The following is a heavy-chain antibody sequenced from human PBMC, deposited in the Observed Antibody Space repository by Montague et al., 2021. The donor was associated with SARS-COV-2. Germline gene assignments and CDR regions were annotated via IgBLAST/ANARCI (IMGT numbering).Heavy chain of an antibody. Sequence: SETLSLTCTVSAGSISTNSYYWAWIRQPPGKGLEWIGSLSYSGSTYFNPSLESRLTMSVDTSKNHFSLKLSSVTAADTAVYYCARHWDFYGSGSYKNSWFDPWGQGTRVTVSS. D-gene: IGHD3-10*01. CDR1: AGSISTNSYY. CDR3: ARHWDFYGSGSYKNSWFDP. V-gene: IGHV4-39*01. J-gene: IGHJ5*02. CDR2: LSYSGST.